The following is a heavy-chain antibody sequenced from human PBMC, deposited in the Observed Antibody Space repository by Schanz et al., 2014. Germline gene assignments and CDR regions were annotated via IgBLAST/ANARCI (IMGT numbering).Heavy chain of an antibody. CDR1: GFGFSSYS. CDR2: IKHDGSVK. V-gene: IGHV3-7*04. D-gene: IGHD4-17*01. J-gene: IGHJ3*02. CDR3: ARKMKLGVYGGKGHDSLDI. Sequence: EVQLVESGGGLIQPGGSLRLSCAASGFGFSSYSMNWVRQAPGKGPEWVANIKHDGSVKDYVDSVKGRFTISRDNAKNTLYLQMNTLRAEDTAVYYCARKMKLGVYGGKGHDSLDIWGQGTMVTVSS.